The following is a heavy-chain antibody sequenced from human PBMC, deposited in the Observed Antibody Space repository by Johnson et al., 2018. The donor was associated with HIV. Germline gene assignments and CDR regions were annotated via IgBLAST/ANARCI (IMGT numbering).Heavy chain of an antibody. J-gene: IGHJ3*02. D-gene: IGHD3-3*01. V-gene: IGHV3-53*01. CDR3: ARGGSRTTIFGVDINLGGFDI. CDR1: GFTVSSNY. CDR2: IYSGGST. Sequence: VQLVESGGGLIQPGGSLRLSCAASGFTVSSNYMSWVRQAPGKGLEWVSVIYSGGSTYYADSVRGRFTISRDNSKNTLYLQMTSLRAGDTAVYYCARGGSRTTIFGVDINLGGFDIWGQGTRVTVSS.